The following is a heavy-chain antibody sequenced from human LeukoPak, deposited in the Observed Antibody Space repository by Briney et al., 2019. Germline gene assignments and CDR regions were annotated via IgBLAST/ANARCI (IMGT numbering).Heavy chain of an antibody. D-gene: IGHD2-2*01. CDR1: GDSISSYY. V-gene: IGHV4-59*01. CDR3: ATQYCSSTSCSYPFDP. Sequence: SETLSLTCTVSGDSISSYYWSWIRQPPGKGLELIGYIYYSGSTNYNPSLKSRVTISVDTSKNQFSLKLSSVTAADTAVYDCATQYCSSTSCSYPFDPWGQGTVVTVSS. J-gene: IGHJ5*02. CDR2: IYYSGST.